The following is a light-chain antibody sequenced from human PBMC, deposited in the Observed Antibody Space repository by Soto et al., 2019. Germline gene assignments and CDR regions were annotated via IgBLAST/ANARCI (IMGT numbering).Light chain of an antibody. CDR1: QTISSW. J-gene: IGKJ1*01. CDR3: QHYNSYSEA. V-gene: IGKV1-5*03. CDR2: KAS. Sequence: DIQMTQSPSTLSGSVGDRVTITCGASQTISSWLAWYQQKPGKAPKLLIYKASTLKSGVPSRFSGSGSGTEFTLTISSLQPYDFATYYCQHYNSYSEAFDQRTKVELK.